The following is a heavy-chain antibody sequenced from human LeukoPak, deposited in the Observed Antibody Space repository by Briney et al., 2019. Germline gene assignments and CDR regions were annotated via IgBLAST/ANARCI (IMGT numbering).Heavy chain of an antibody. Sequence: GGSLRLSCAASGFTFWSYGMHWVRQAPGKGLEWVTVIWYDGSNKYYADSVRGRFTISRDNSKNTLYLQMNSLRAEDTAVYYCARAAAFGSGSYSRDAFDIWGQGTVVTVSA. V-gene: IGHV3-33*01. CDR1: GFTFWSYG. J-gene: IGHJ3*02. CDR3: ARAAAFGSGSYSRDAFDI. CDR2: IWYDGSNK. D-gene: IGHD3-10*01.